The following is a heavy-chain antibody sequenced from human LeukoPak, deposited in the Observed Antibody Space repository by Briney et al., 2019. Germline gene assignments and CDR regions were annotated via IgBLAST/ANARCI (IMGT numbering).Heavy chain of an antibody. V-gene: IGHV3-30*02. J-gene: IGHJ4*02. Sequence: GGSLRLSCAASGFTFSSYGMHWVRQAPGKGLEWVAFIRYDGSNKKYADSVKGRFTISRDHSKSTLYLQMNSLRAEDTAVYYCAKDAVIAATPWEYYFDYLGQGNLVTVSS. D-gene: IGHD2-15*01. CDR3: AKDAVIAATPWEYYFDY. CDR1: GFTFSSYG. CDR2: IRYDGSNK.